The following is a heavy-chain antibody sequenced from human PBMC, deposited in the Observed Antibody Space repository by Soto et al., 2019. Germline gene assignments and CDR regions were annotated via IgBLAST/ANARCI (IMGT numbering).Heavy chain of an antibody. Sequence: QVQLVQSETEVKKPGASVKVSCKASGYIFTNYDITWVRQAPGQGLEWMGWVSGYNGNNKYAQKFQDRVTMTTDTSTSTFYMELRSLRSDDTAVYYCARFGSALYYYYGVDVWGQGTTVFVSS. V-gene: IGHV1-18*01. CDR3: ARFGSALYYYYGVDV. CDR2: VSGYNGNN. D-gene: IGHD3-10*01. J-gene: IGHJ6*02. CDR1: GYIFTNYD.